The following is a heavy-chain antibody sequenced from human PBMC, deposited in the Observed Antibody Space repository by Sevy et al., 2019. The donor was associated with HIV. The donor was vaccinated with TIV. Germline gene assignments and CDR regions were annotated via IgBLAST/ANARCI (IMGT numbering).Heavy chain of an antibody. J-gene: IGHJ4*02. CDR1: GYRLTNTY. Sequence: GGSLRLSCAVSGYRLTNTYISWVRLAPGKGLEWISVIYMSGVVDYADSVKGRFTVSRETSENMVYLQMDSMRVDDKAVYYCRAEVAIVWRVDYWGQGTQVTVSS. CDR2: IYMSGVV. D-gene: IGHD6-19*01. V-gene: IGHV3-53*01. CDR3: RAEVAIVWRVDY.